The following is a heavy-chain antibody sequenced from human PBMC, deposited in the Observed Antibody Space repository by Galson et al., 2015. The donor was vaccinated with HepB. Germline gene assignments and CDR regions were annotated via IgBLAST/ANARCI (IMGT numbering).Heavy chain of an antibody. D-gene: IGHD2-15*01. V-gene: IGHV3-30*04. Sequence: SLRLSCAASGFTFSSYAMHWVRQAPGKGLEWVAVISYDGSNKYYADSVKGRFTISRDNSKNTLYLQMNSLRAEDTAVYYCARGRCSGGSCYSRYAFDIWGQGTMVTVSS. J-gene: IGHJ3*02. CDR3: ARGRCSGGSCYSRYAFDI. CDR1: GFTFSSYA. CDR2: ISYDGSNK.